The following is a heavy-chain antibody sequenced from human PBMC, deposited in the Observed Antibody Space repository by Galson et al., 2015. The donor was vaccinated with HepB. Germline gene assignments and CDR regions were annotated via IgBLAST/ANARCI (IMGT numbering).Heavy chain of an antibody. CDR3: ARGLYYYDSSGYVVYYYGMDV. Sequence: SVKVSCKASGYTFTSYYMHWVRQAPGQGLEWMGIINPSGGSTSYAQKFQGRVTMTRDTSTSTVYMELSSLRSEDTAVYYCARGLYYYDSSGYVVYYYGMDVWGQGTTVTVSS. CDR1: GYTFTSYY. J-gene: IGHJ6*02. CDR2: INPSGGST. V-gene: IGHV1-46*03. D-gene: IGHD3-22*01.